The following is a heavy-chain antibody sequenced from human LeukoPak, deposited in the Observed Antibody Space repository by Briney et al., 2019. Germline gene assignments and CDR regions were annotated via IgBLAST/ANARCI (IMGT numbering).Heavy chain of an antibody. Sequence: PGGSLRLSCAASGFSFNNYAMSWVRQAPGQGLELVSAISTTGGSTYYADSVKGRFTVSRDNSKNTLSLQMDSLRVEDTALYYCAKDWTTVVTPKGYYFDSWGQGTLVTVSS. J-gene: IGHJ4*02. CDR1: GFSFNNYA. CDR3: AKDWTTVVTPKGYYFDS. D-gene: IGHD4-23*01. CDR2: ISTTGGST. V-gene: IGHV3-23*01.